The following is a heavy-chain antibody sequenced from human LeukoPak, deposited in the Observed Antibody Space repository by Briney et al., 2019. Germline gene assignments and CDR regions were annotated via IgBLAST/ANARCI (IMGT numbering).Heavy chain of an antibody. J-gene: IGHJ4*02. V-gene: IGHV3-23*01. CDR3: AKDTYYYDSSGYTEFDY. D-gene: IGHD3-22*01. CDR2: ICGSGGST. Sequence: GGSLRLSCAASGFTFSSYAMSWVRQAPGKGLEWVSAICGSGGSTYYADSVKGRFTISRDNSKNTLYLQMNSLRAEDTAVYYCAKDTYYYDSSGYTEFDYWGQGTLVTVPS. CDR1: GFTFSSYA.